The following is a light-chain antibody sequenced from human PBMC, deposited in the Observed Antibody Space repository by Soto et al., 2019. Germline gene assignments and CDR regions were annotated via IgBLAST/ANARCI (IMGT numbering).Light chain of an antibody. Sequence: QSVLTQPPSASGSPGQSVTISCTGTSSDVGGYNYVSWYQQHPGKAPKLMIYEVSKRPSGVPDRFSGSKSGNTASLTVSGLQAEDEADYYCSSYASGSIYVFGTGTKVTVL. V-gene: IGLV2-8*01. CDR1: SSDVGGYNY. CDR2: EVS. J-gene: IGLJ1*01. CDR3: SSYASGSIYV.